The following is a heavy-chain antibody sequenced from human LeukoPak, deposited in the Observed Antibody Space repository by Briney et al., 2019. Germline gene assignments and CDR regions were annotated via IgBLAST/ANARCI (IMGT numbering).Heavy chain of an antibody. V-gene: IGHV3-30*18. Sequence: SGRSLRLSCAASGFTFNSFGMHWVRQAPGKGLEWVAVISYDGSNKYFADSVKGRFTISRDNTKNTLYLQMNSLRAEDTAVYYCAKDYDSSGWAAFDIWGQGTMVTVSS. CDR1: GFTFNSFG. D-gene: IGHD3-22*01. J-gene: IGHJ3*02. CDR2: ISYDGSNK. CDR3: AKDYDSSGWAAFDI.